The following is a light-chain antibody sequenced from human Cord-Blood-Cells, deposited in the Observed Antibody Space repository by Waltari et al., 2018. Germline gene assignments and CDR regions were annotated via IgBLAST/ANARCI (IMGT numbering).Light chain of an antibody. V-gene: IGKV1-5*03. Sequence: DIQMTQSPSTLSASVGDRVTITCRASQSISSWLAWYQQKPGKAPKLLIYKASSLESGVPARCSGSGSGTEVTLTISSLQPDDFATYYCQQYNSYSITFGQGTRLEIK. CDR1: QSISSW. CDR3: QQYNSYSIT. CDR2: KAS. J-gene: IGKJ5*01.